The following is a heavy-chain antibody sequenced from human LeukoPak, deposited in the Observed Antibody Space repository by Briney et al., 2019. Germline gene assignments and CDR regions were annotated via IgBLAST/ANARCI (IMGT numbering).Heavy chain of an antibody. CDR2: ISGSGGST. J-gene: IGHJ4*02. D-gene: IGHD3-10*01. CDR1: GFTFSSYA. CDR3: AKWSPRGVWAPHYFDY. V-gene: IGHV3-23*01. Sequence: GGSLRLSCAVSGFTFSSYAMSWVRQAPGQGLEWVSAISGSGGSTYYADSVKGRFTISRDNSKNTLYLQMNSLRAEDTAVYYCAKWSPRGVWAPHYFDYWGQGTLVTVSS.